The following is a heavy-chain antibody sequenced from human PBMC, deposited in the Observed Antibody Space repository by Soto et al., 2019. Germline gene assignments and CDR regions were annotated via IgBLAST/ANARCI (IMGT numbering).Heavy chain of an antibody. CDR1: GGSISSGNYY. D-gene: IGHD3-3*01. Sequence: SETLSLTCTVSGGSISSGNYYWAWIRQPPGKGLEWIGYIFYSGTTYYNPSLESRVTISVDTSKNQFFLKLSSVTAADTAVYFCARIRLEWLPSNGYYYYYMDVWGKGTTVTVSS. CDR3: ARIRLEWLPSNGYYYYYMDV. J-gene: IGHJ6*03. V-gene: IGHV4-30-4*01. CDR2: IFYSGTT.